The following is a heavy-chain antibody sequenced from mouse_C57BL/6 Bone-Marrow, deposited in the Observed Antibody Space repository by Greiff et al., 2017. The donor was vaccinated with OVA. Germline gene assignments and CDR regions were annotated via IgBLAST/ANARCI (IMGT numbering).Heavy chain of an antibody. CDR2: INPNNGGT. J-gene: IGHJ3*01. D-gene: IGHD1-1*01. V-gene: IGHV1-26*01. Sequence: VQLQQSGPELVKPGASVKISCKASGYTFTDYYMNWVKQSHGKSLEWIGDINPNNGGTSYNQKFKGKATLTVDKSSSTAYMELRSLTSEDSAVYYCARSPLFFYYYGSGAYWGQGTLVTVSA. CDR3: ARSPLFFYYYGSGAY. CDR1: GYTFTDYY.